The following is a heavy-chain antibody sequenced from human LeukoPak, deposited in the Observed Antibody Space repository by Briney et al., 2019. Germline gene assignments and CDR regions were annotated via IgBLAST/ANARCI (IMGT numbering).Heavy chain of an antibody. V-gene: IGHV3-9*01. J-gene: IGHJ4*02. CDR1: GFTFDDYA. CDR2: ISWNSGSI. Sequence: PGGSLRLSCAASGFTFDDYAMHWVRHAPGKGLEWVSGISWNSGSIGYADSVKGRFTISRDNAKNSLYLQMNSLRAEDTALYYCAKSAHGYSSSWFDYWGQGTLVTVSS. D-gene: IGHD6-13*01. CDR3: AKSAHGYSSSWFDY.